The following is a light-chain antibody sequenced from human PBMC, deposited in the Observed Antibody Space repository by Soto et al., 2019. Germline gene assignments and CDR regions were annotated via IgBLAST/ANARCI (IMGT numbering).Light chain of an antibody. V-gene: IGLV1-51*01. CDR1: RSNIGNYH. J-gene: IGLJ3*02. Sequence: QSVLTQPPSMSAAPGQKVILSCSGSRSNIGNYHVSWYQQFPGTAPKLLIYDNDKRPSGIPDRFSGSKSGSSATLGITGLQTGDEADYHCGTWDGSLGAVVFGGGTKLTVL. CDR3: GTWDGSLGAVV. CDR2: DND.